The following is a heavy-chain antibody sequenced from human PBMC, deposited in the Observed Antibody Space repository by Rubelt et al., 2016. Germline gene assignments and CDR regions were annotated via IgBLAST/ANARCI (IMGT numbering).Heavy chain of an antibody. CDR2: ISGSGGCT. D-gene: IGHD6-13*01. CDR3: TRHEDGAAAGNDY. V-gene: IGHV3-23*01. CDR1: GFTFSSYA. Sequence: EVQLLESGGGLVQPGGSLRLSCAASGFTFSSYAMSWVRQAPGKGLEWVSAISGSGGCTYYADSVKGRFTISRDNSKNTLYLQMNSLRAENTAVYYCTRHEDGAAAGNDYWGQGTLVTVSS. J-gene: IGHJ4*02.